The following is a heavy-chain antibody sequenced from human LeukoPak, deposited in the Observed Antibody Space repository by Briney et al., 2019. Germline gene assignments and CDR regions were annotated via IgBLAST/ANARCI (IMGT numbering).Heavy chain of an antibody. V-gene: IGHV3-73*01. Sequence: GGSLRLSCAASGFTFSGSTMHWVRQASGKGLEWVGRIRSKTNNYATAYATSVKGRFTLSRDDSKNTAYLQMNSLKTEDTAVYYCIRGAASGSYYGFDVWGQGATVTVSS. CDR3: IRGAASGSYYGFDV. CDR2: IRSKTNNYAT. J-gene: IGHJ6*02. D-gene: IGHD1-26*01. CDR1: GFTFSGST.